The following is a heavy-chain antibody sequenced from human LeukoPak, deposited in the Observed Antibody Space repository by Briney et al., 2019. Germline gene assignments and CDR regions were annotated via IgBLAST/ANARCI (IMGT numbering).Heavy chain of an antibody. Sequence: SVKVSCKASGGTFSSYANSWVRQAPGQGLEWMGRIIPIFGTANYAQKFQGRVTITTDESTSTAYMELSSLRSEDTAVYYCDRGFGESDQNWFDPWGEGTLVTVSS. CDR2: IIPIFGTA. CDR3: DRGFGESDQNWFDP. CDR1: GGTFSSYA. D-gene: IGHD3-10*01. J-gene: IGHJ5*02. V-gene: IGHV1-69*05.